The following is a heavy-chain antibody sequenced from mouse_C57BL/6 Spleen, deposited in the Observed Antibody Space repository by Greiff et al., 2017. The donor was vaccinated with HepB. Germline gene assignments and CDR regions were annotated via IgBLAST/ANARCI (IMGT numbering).Heavy chain of an antibody. Sequence: QVQLQQPGAELVKPGASVKLSCKASGYTFTSYWMHWVKQRPGQGLEWIGMIHPNSGSTNYNEKFKSKATLTVDKSSSTAYMQLSSLTSEDSAVYYCARAYYGSSSYWYVDVWGTGTTVTVSS. V-gene: IGHV1-64*01. CDR3: ARAYYGSSSYWYVDV. CDR1: GYTFTSYW. J-gene: IGHJ1*03. D-gene: IGHD1-1*01. CDR2: IHPNSGST.